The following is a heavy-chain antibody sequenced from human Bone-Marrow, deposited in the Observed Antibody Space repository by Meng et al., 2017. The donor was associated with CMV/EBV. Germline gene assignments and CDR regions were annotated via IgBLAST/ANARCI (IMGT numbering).Heavy chain of an antibody. J-gene: IGHJ4*02. D-gene: IGHD4-11*01. CDR1: GFTFNSYW. CDR3: ASQSFSNHEY. V-gene: IGHV3-7*01. Sequence: GGSLRLSCVAPGFTFNSYWMSWVRQAPGKGLEWVANIKEDGTVQVYADSVRGRFTISRDNAGNSLFLQMNSLRVEDTAVYFCASQSFSNHEYWGQGTRVTGSS. CDR2: IKEDGTVQ.